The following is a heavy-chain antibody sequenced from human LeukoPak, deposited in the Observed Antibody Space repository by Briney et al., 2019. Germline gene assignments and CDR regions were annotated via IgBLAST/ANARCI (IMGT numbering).Heavy chain of an antibody. CDR1: GYTFTGYY. CDR3: ARAKTSIVGATIGFDY. J-gene: IGHJ4*02. V-gene: IGHV1-2*02. CDR2: INPNSGGT. D-gene: IGHD1-26*01. Sequence: GSVKVSCKASGYTFTGYYMHWVRQAPGQGLEWMGWINPNSGGTNYAQKFQGRVTITRDTSISTAYMELSRLRSDDTAVYYCARAKTSIVGATIGFDYWGQGTLVTVSS.